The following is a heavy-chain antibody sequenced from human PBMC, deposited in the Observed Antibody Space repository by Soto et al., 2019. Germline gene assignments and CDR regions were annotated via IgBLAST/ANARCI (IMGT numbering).Heavy chain of an antibody. Sequence: QVHLVESGGGLVKPGGSLRLSCAASGFTFSDYYMSWMRQAPGKGLEMVSYISSTSSAKYYTDSVKGRFTISRDNTKNSLYLQMNSLRAGDTAVYDCGRTSGGDVWGQGTTVTVSS. CDR2: ISSTSSAK. CDR1: GFTFSDYY. J-gene: IGHJ6*02. CDR3: GRTSGGDV. V-gene: IGHV3-11*01.